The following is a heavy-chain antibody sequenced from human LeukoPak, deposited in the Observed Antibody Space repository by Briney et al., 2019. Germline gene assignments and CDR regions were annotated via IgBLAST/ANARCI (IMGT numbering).Heavy chain of an antibody. CDR2: INPNSGGT. V-gene: IGHV1-2*02. J-gene: IGHJ6*03. D-gene: IGHD6-19*01. CDR1: GYTFTGYY. CDR3: ASEGSGWYAGLGVYYYMDV. Sequence: ASVKVSCKASGYTFTGYYMHWVRQAPGQGLEWMGWINPNSGGTYYAQKFQGRVTMTRDTSISTAYMELSRLRSDDTAVYYCASEGSGWYAGLGVYYYMDVWGKGTTVTVSS.